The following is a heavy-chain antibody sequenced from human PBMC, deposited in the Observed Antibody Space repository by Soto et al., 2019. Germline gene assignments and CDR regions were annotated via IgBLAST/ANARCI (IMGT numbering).Heavy chain of an antibody. V-gene: IGHV3-15*07. Sequence: VGSLRLSCAASGFTFSNAWMNWVRQAPGKGLEWVGRIKSKTDGGTTDDAAPVKGRFTISRDDSKNTLYLQMNSLKTEDTAVYYCTTTQYYDFWSGYYNYYFDYWGQGTLVTV. CDR3: TTTQYYDFWSGYYNYYFDY. CDR1: GFTFSNAW. CDR2: IKSKTDGGTT. D-gene: IGHD3-3*01. J-gene: IGHJ4*02.